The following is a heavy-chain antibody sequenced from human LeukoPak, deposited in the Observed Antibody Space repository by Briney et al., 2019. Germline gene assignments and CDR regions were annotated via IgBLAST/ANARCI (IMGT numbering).Heavy chain of an antibody. CDR2: ISYSGST. CDR3: ARQLYCGGDCYSFDY. D-gene: IGHD2-21*02. J-gene: IGHJ4*02. CDR1: GASISSSSYY. V-gene: IGHV4-39*01. Sequence: SETLSLTCTVSGASISSSSYYWGWIRQPPRKGLEWIGSISYSGSTYYNPSLESRVTISVDTSKNQFSLKLSSVTAADTAVYYCARQLYCGGDCYSFDYWGQGTLVTVSS.